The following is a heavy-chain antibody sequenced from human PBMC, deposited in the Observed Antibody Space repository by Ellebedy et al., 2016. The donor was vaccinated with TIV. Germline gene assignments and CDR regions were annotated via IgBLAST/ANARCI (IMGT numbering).Heavy chain of an antibody. D-gene: IGHD6-6*01. CDR2: IYHGDSDT. CDR3: ARMSSIDGFDV. V-gene: IGHV5-51*01. Sequence: GESLKISXKGSGYTFNRYWIAWVRQMPGRGLEWMGIIYHGDSDTRYRPSFRGQVTISVDKSTSTAYLQWRRLKASDTAMYFCARMSSIDGFDVWGQGTMVTVSS. CDR1: GYTFNRYW. J-gene: IGHJ3*01.